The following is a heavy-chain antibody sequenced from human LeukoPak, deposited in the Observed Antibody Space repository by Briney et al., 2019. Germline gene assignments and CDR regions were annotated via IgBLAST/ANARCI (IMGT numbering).Heavy chain of an antibody. CDR2: IRGNGYT. CDR3: ARPSWVSSTDAVR. D-gene: IGHD3-16*01. Sequence: GWSLRLSCAASGLSFITFAMSWVRQGPARGLEWVSSIRGNGYTFYADSVKGRFTLSSDSSRNTVYLQLNTLKVEDTAIYYCARPSWVSSTDAVRWGQGTLATASS. V-gene: IGHV3-23*01. J-gene: IGHJ4*02. CDR1: GLSFITFA.